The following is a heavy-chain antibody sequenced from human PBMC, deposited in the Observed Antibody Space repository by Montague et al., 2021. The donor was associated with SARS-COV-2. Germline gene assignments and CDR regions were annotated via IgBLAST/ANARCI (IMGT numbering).Heavy chain of an antibody. J-gene: IGHJ5*02. Sequence: SETLSLTCSVSGDSISRGQYYWTWIRQTPGKGLEWIGYIYYGGATYYNPSLKSRLTISVDTSKNEFSLKLTSVTAADTAVYYCARESLLGELSFSFDPWGQGTLVTVSS. CDR3: ARESLLGELSFSFDP. CDR2: IYYGGAT. V-gene: IGHV4-30-4*01. CDR1: GDSISRGQYY. D-gene: IGHD3-16*02.